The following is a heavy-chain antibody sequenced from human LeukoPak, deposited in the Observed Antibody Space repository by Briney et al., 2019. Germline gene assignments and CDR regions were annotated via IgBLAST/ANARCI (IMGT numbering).Heavy chain of an antibody. CDR1: GYTFTGYY. CDR2: INPNSGGT. J-gene: IGHJ4*02. V-gene: IGHV1-2*02. D-gene: IGHD4-17*01. CDR3: ARDMTERVTTPFDY. Sequence: EASVKVSCKASGYTFTGYYMHWVRQAPGQGLEWMGWINPNSGGTNYAQKFQGRVTMTRDTSISTAYMELSRLRSDDTAVYYCARDMTERVTTPFDYWGQGTLVTVSS.